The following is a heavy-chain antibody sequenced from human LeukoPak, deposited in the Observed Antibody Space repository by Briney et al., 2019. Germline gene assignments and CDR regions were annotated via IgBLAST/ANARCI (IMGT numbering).Heavy chain of an antibody. CDR3: ARNVDLDY. Sequence: PGGSLRLSCAASGFAFSSYAMGWVRQAPGKGLELVSSISGSTSSTYYADSVKGRFTISRDNSKTTLYLQMNSLRAEDTAVYYCARNVDLDYWGQGTLVTVSS. D-gene: IGHD1-1*01. J-gene: IGHJ4*02. CDR2: ISGSTSST. CDR1: GFAFSSYA. V-gene: IGHV3-23*01.